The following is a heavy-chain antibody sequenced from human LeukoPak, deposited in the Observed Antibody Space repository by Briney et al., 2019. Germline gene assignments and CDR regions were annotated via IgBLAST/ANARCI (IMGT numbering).Heavy chain of an antibody. D-gene: IGHD1-26*01. CDR2: IYPGDSDT. CDR3: ARQAISGSYFGSAFDI. CDR1: GNSFTTYW. J-gene: IGHJ3*02. Sequence: SGESLKISCKGSGNSFTTYWIGWVRQMPGKGLEWMGIIYPGDSDTRYSPSFQGQVTISADKSISTAYLQWSSLKASDTAMYYCARQAISGSYFGSAFDIWGQGTMVTVSS. V-gene: IGHV5-51*01.